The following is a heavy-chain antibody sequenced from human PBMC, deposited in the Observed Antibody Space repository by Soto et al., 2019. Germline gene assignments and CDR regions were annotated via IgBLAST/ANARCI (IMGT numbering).Heavy chain of an antibody. J-gene: IGHJ6*02. CDR2: IIPIFGTA. CDR1: GGTFSSYA. V-gene: IGHV1-69*13. CDR3: ARDRSFYYYYGMVV. Sequence: GASVKVSCKASGGTFSSYAISWVRQAPGQGLEWMGGIIPIFGTANYAQKFQGRVTITADESTSTAYMELSSLRSEDTAVYYCARDRSFYYYYGMVVWGQGTTVTVSS.